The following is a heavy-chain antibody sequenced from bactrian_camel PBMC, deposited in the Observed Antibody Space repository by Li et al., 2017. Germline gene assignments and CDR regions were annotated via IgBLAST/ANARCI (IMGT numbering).Heavy chain of an antibody. V-gene: IGHV3S1*01. CDR3: SKGQQ. Sequence: VQLVESGGGSVQAGESLTLVCTASSCTDGYYGMKWYRQVPGKEREGVATIDAGGTYTHYADPVKGRFTISRDNAKNILYLQMNSLKPEDTAMYYCSKGQQRGQGTQVTVS. CDR1: SCTDGYYG. CDR2: IDAGGTYT. D-gene: IGHD1*01. J-gene: IGHJ4*01.